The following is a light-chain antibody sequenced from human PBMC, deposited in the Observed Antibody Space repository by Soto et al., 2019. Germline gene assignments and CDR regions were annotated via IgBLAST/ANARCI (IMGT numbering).Light chain of an antibody. CDR2: DAS. V-gene: IGKV1-33*01. CDR3: LQDYSSPIT. CDR1: QDISNY. J-gene: IGKJ5*01. Sequence: DIQITQSPSSLSASVGDRVTITCQASQDISNYLNWYQQKPGKAPKLLIYDASNLETGVPSRFSGSGSGTDFTFTISSLQPEDFATYYCLQDYSSPITFGQGTRLEIK.